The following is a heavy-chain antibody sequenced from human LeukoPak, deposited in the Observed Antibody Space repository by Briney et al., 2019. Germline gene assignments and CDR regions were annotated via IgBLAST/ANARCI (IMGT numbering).Heavy chain of an antibody. CDR2: ISAYNCNT. CDR3: ARLYSSSWYRLDY. V-gene: IGHV1-18*01. D-gene: IGHD6-13*01. CDR1: GYTFIRYG. Sequence: ASVKVSFKASGYTFIRYGISWLRAAPAQGLEWVGWISAYNCNTNYAQKLQGRVTMTTDTSTSTAYMELRSLRSDDTAVYYCARLYSSSWYRLDYWGQGTLVTVSS. J-gene: IGHJ4*02.